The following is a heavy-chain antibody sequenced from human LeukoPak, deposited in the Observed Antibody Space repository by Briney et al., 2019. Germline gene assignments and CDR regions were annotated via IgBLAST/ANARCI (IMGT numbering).Heavy chain of an antibody. J-gene: IGHJ6*03. CDR3: ARTPRNYYYYMDV. Sequence: GGSLRLYCAASGFTVSRNYMSWVRQAPGKGLEWVSVIYSGGSTYYADSVKGRFTISRDNSKNTLYLQMNSLRAEDPAVYYCARTPRNYYYYMDVWGKGTTVTVSS. V-gene: IGHV3-53*01. CDR2: IYSGGST. CDR1: GFTVSRNY.